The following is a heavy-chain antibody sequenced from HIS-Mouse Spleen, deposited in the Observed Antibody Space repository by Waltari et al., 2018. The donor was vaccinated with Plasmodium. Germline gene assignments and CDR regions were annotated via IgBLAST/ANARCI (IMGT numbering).Heavy chain of an antibody. CDR1: GFTLSTYG. CDR3: AKGSAGDPVDY. D-gene: IGHD7-27*01. V-gene: IGHV3-30*18. J-gene: IGHJ4*02. CDR2: ISYDGSNK. Sequence: QVQLVESGGGVVQPGRSLRLSCAASGFTLSTYGMHCGRQAPGKGLEWVAVISYDGSNKYYADSVKGRFTISRDNSKNTLYLQMNSLRAEDTAVYYCAKGSAGDPVDYWGQGTLVTVSS.